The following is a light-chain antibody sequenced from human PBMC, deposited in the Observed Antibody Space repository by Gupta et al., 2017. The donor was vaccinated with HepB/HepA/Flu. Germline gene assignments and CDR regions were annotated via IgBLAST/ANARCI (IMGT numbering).Light chain of an antibody. Sequence: QTALTQPASVSGSLGESITVSCTGTRSDIGGYNYVSWYQQYPGKAPKLIIYDVVNRPSGVSDRFSGSKSDNTASLTISGLQAEDEADYYCSSFTGFSTYLFGTGTKVTVL. J-gene: IGLJ1*01. CDR3: SSFTGFSTYL. V-gene: IGLV2-14*03. CDR2: DVV. CDR1: RSDIGGYNY.